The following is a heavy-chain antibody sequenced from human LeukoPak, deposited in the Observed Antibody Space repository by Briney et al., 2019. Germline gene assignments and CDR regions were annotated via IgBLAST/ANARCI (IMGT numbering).Heavy chain of an antibody. D-gene: IGHD4-17*01. CDR3: ARRRLEKGTTVTSAFDY. V-gene: IGHV2-5*01. Sequence: SGPTLVNPPQSLTLTCTFSGFSLSTGGVGVGWIRQPPGKALECLALIYWNDGKDYSPSLRSRLTITKDISKNQVVLTMTNMDPVDTATYFCARRRLEKGTTVTSAFDYWGQGTLVTVSS. CDR2: IYWNDGK. CDR1: GFSLSTGGVG. J-gene: IGHJ4*02.